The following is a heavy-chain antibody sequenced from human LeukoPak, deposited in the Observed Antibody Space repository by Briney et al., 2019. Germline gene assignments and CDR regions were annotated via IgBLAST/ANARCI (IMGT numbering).Heavy chain of an antibody. Sequence: GGSLRLSCAASGFTFSFYSMNWVRQAPGKGLEWVSYIGSSSSTIYYADSVKGRFTISRDNAKNSLFLQMNSLRAEDTAIYYCTRVGYIDEGIDYWGQGTLVTVSS. CDR3: TRVGYIDEGIDY. D-gene: IGHD5-24*01. J-gene: IGHJ4*02. CDR2: IGSSSSTI. V-gene: IGHV3-48*01. CDR1: GFTFSFYS.